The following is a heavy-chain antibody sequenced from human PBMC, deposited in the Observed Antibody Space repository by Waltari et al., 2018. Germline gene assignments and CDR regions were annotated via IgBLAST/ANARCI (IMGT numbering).Heavy chain of an antibody. Sequence: EVQLVESGGGLVKPGGSLRLSCAASGFSFNNTWLSWVRLAPGKGLEWVGRIKSKSDGETTDYSAPVKGRFTISRDDSKTTLYLQMNSLKTEDTAVYFCTALKSWGQGALVIVSS. CDR1: GFSFNNTW. J-gene: IGHJ5*02. CDR2: IKSKSDGETT. CDR3: TALKS. V-gene: IGHV3-15*01.